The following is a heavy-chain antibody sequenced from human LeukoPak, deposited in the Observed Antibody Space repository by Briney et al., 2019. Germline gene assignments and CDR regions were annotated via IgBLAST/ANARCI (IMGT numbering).Heavy chain of an antibody. CDR2: ISYDGSNK. CDR3: ARGDSNYRWYFDY. V-gene: IGHV3-30*04. Sequence: GGSLRLSCAASGFTFSSYAMHWVRQAPGKGLEWVAVISYDGSNKYYADSVKGRFTISRDNSKNTLYLQMNSLRAEDTAVFYCARGDSNYRWYFDYWGQGTLVTVSS. CDR1: GFTFSSYA. D-gene: IGHD4-11*01. J-gene: IGHJ4*02.